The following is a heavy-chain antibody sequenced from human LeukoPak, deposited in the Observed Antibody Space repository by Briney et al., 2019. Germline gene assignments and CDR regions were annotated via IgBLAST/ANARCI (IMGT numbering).Heavy chain of an antibody. V-gene: IGHV4-39*07. CDR1: GGSISSSSYY. J-gene: IGHJ4*02. Sequence: SETLSLTCTVSGGSISSSSYYWGWIRQPPGKGLEWLGSIYYSGSTYYNPSLKGRVTISVDTSKNQFSLKLSSVTAADTAVYYCAREGYSSGWYRYYWGQGTLVTVSS. D-gene: IGHD6-19*01. CDR3: AREGYSSGWYRYY. CDR2: IYYSGST.